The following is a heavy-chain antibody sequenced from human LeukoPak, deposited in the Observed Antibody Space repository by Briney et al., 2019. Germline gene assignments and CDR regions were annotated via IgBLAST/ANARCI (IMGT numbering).Heavy chain of an antibody. V-gene: IGHV3-49*03. Sequence: GGSLRLSCTGSGLIFGEYAMSWFRQAPGKGLEWVGFIRSKAYGGTPDYAASVKGRFSISRDDSKSIAYLQMNSLKTEDTAVYYCTRNTDTALHFDYWGQGTLVTVSS. D-gene: IGHD5-18*01. CDR3: TRNTDTALHFDY. J-gene: IGHJ4*02. CDR2: IRSKAYGGTP. CDR1: GLIFGEYA.